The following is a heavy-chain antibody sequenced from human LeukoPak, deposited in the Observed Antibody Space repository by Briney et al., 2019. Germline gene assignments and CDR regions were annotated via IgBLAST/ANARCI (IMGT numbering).Heavy chain of an antibody. CDR3: ARAPSEIGGYYPEYFRH. J-gene: IGHJ1*01. V-gene: IGHV3-74*01. CDR1: GFTFSSYW. Sequence: PGGSLRLSCAASGFTFSSYWMHWVSQAPGKGLVWVSRIKGDGNTNYADSVKGRFTISRDNAKNTVSLQMNSLRAEDTGVYYCARAPSEIGGYYPEYFRHWGQGTLVTVSS. CDR2: IKGDGNT. D-gene: IGHD3-22*01.